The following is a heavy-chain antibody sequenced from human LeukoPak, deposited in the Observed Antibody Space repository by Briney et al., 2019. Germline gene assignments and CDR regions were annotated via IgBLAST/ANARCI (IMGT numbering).Heavy chain of an antibody. J-gene: IGHJ4*02. CDR2: IIPIFGTA. V-gene: IGHV1-69*01. CDR3: ARECGGDCYGTLDY. Sequence: EASVKVSCKASAGTFSSYAISWVRQAPGQGLEGVGGIIPIFGTANYAQKFQGRVTITADESTSTAYMELSSLRSEDTAVYYCARECGGDCYGTLDYWGQGTLVTVSS. D-gene: IGHD2-21*01. CDR1: AGTFSSYA.